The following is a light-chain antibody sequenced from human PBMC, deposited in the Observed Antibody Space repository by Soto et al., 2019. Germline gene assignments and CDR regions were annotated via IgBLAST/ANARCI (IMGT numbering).Light chain of an antibody. CDR1: GSSIGTNT. V-gene: IGLV1-44*01. CDR2: GDN. Sequence: QSVLTQPPSASGTPGQRVTISCSGSGSSIGTNTVNWYRQLPGTAPKLLIYGDNQRPSGVPDRFSASKSGTSASLAISGLQPEDEADYYCAAWDGSLNNVLFGGGTKVTVL. J-gene: IGLJ2*01. CDR3: AAWDGSLNNVL.